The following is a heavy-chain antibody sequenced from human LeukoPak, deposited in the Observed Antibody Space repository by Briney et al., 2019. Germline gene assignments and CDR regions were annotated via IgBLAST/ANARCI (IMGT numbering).Heavy chain of an antibody. V-gene: IGHV3-23*01. Sequence: GRSLRLSCAASGFTLSSYAMTWVRQAPGRGLEWVSSVYGGGGGTYYADSVKGRFTISRDNSKDTLYLQMNGLRAEDTAVYFCAKQSAGSAAWYSLHYDFWGQGTLVTVSS. CDR2: VYGGGGGT. D-gene: IGHD6-13*01. CDR3: AKQSAGSAAWYSLHYDF. J-gene: IGHJ4*02. CDR1: GFTLSSYA.